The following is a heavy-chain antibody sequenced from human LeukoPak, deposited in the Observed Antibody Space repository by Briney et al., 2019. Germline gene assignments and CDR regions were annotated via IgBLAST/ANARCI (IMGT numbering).Heavy chain of an antibody. CDR2: IKQDGSEK. CDR1: GFTFSRYW. Sequence: PGGSLRLSCAASGFTFSRYWMSWVRQAPGKGLEWVANIKQDGSEKYYVDSVKGRFTISRDNAKNSLYLQMNSLRAEDTAVYYCARDGVGFDYWGQGTLVTVSS. J-gene: IGHJ4*02. CDR3: ARDGVGFDY. D-gene: IGHD3-3*01. V-gene: IGHV3-7*01.